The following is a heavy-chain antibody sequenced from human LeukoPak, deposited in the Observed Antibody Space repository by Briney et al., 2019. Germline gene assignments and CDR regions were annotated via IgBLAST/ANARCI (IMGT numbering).Heavy chain of an antibody. CDR3: ASEVECSSTSCYPSWFDP. D-gene: IGHD2-2*01. CDR1: GDSVSSNSAA. CDR2: TYYRSKWYN. J-gene: IGHJ5*02. Sequence: SQTLSLTCAISGDSVSSNSAAWSWIRQSPSRGLEWLGRTYYRSKWYNDYAVSVKSRITINPDTSKNQFSLQLNSVTPEDTAVYYCASEVECSSTSCYPSWFDPWGQGTLVTVSS. V-gene: IGHV6-1*01.